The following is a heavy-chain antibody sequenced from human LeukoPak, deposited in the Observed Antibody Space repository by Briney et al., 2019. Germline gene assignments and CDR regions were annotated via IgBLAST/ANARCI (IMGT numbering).Heavy chain of an antibody. CDR2: ISDSGGST. V-gene: IGHV3-23*01. Sequence: GGSLRLSCAASGFTFSSYGMSWVRQAPGEGLEWVSAISDSGGSTYYTDSVKGRFTISRDNSKNTLYLQMNSLRAEDTAVYYCAKDFPYYYDTSGYYQDYWGQGTLVTVSS. J-gene: IGHJ4*02. CDR3: AKDFPYYYDTSGYYQDY. D-gene: IGHD3-22*01. CDR1: GFTFSSYG.